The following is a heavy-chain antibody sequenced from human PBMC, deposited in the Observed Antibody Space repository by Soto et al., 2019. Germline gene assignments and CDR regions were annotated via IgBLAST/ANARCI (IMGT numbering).Heavy chain of an antibody. V-gene: IGHV1-18*01. CDR2: ISAYNGNT. D-gene: IGHD3-3*01. CDR1: GYTFTSYG. CDR3: AREEGWVGVPPRGVLGY. Sequence: QVQLVQSGAEVKKPGASVKVSCKASGYTFTSYGISWARQALGQGLEWMGWISAYNGNTNYAQKLQGRVNMNTDTSTSTAYMELRSLRSDDTAVYYCAREEGWVGVPPRGVLGYWGQGTLVTVSS. J-gene: IGHJ4*02.